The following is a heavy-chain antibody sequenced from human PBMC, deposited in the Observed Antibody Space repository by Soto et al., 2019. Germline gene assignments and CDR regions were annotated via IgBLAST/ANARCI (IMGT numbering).Heavy chain of an antibody. Sequence: GGSLRLSCAASGFTFSSYGMHWVRQAPGKGLEWVAVIWYDGSNKYYADSVKGRFTISRDNSKNTLYLQMNSLRAEDTAVYYCARDFHDYDILTGPRWWGQGTLVTVSS. CDR1: GFTFSSYG. V-gene: IGHV3-33*01. D-gene: IGHD3-9*01. J-gene: IGHJ4*02. CDR3: ARDFHDYDILTGPRW. CDR2: IWYDGSNK.